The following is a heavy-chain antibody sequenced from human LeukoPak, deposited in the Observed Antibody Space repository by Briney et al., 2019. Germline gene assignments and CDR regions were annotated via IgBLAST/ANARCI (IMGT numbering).Heavy chain of an antibody. CDR2: INPSGGST. CDR3: ARGKYYYDSSGYYPFDY. J-gene: IGHJ4*02. Sequence: GASVKVSCKASGYTFTSYYMNWVRQAPGQGLEWMGIINPSGGSTSYAQKFQGRVTMTRDMSTSTVYMELSSLRSEDTAVYYCARGKYYYDSSGYYPFDYWGQGTLVTVSS. CDR1: GYTFTSYY. V-gene: IGHV1-46*01. D-gene: IGHD3-22*01.